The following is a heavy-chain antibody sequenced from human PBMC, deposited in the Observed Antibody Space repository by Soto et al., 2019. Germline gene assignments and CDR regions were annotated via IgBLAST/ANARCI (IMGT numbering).Heavy chain of an antibody. CDR2: IDPSDSYT. V-gene: IGHV5-10-1*01. J-gene: IGHJ6*02. D-gene: IGHD2-2*01. CDR3: VRFSSIVVVPAAIAFDDYGMDV. Sequence: GESLKISCKGSGYSFTSYWISWVRQMPGKGLEWMGRIDPSDSYTNYSPSFQGHVTISADKSISTAYLQWSSLKASDTAMYYCVRFSSIVVVPAAIAFDDYGMDVWGQGTTVTVSS. CDR1: GYSFTSYW.